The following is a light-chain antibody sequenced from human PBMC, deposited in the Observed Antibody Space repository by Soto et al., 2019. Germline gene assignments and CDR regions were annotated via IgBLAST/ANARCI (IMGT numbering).Light chain of an antibody. CDR1: NGDVGGHDY. CDR3: SSYTNTHTVV. Sequence: QSALTQVASVSGSPGQSITISCTGANGDVGGHDYVSWYQQYPGKAPKLMIYNVNYRPSRVSKRFSGSKSGNTASLTISGLQAEDEANYYCSSYTNTHTVVFGGGTKLTVL. CDR2: NVN. J-gene: IGLJ2*01. V-gene: IGLV2-14*03.